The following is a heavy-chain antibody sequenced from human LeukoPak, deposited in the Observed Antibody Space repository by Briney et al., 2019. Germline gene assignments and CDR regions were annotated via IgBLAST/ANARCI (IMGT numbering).Heavy chain of an antibody. CDR1: GFTFSNAR. CDR3: TTDLYYYYDSSGSPY. V-gene: IGHV3-15*01. CDR2: IKSKTDGGTT. D-gene: IGHD3-22*01. J-gene: IGHJ4*02. Sequence: PGGSLRLSCAASGFTFSNARMSWVRQAPGKGLEWVGRIKSKTDGGTTDYAAPVKGRFTISRDDSKNTLYLQMNSLKTEDTAVYYCTTDLYYYYDSSGSPYWGQGTLVTVSS.